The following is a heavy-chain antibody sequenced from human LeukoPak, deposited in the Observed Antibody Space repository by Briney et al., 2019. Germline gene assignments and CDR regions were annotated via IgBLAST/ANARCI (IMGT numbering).Heavy chain of an antibody. CDR2: INHSGST. CDR3: ARGGREYYYGSGIDYFDY. V-gene: IGHV4-34*01. J-gene: IGHJ4*02. Sequence: PSETLSPTCAVYGGSFSGYYWSWIRQPPGKGLEWIGEINHSGSTNYNPSLKSRVTISVDTSKNQFSLKLSSVTAADTAVYYCARGGREYYYGSGIDYFDYWGQGTLVTVSS. D-gene: IGHD3-10*01. CDR1: GGSFSGYY.